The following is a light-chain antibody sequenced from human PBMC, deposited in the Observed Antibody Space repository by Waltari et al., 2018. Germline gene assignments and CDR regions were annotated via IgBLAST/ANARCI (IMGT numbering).Light chain of an antibody. J-gene: IGKJ5*01. CDR1: QSVLSYY. Sequence: EIVLTQAPGTLPLSPGERATLSCRASQSVLSYYLAWYQQKPGQAPRLLIYGASSRTTGIPDRFSGSGSGTDFTLTISRLEPEDFAVYYCQQYGASAITFGQGTRLEIK. CDR2: GAS. V-gene: IGKV3-20*01. CDR3: QQYGASAIT.